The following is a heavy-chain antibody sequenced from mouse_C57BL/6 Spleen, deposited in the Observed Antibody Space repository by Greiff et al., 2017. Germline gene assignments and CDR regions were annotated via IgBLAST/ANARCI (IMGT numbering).Heavy chain of an antibody. Sequence: DVHLVESGGGLVKPGGSLKLSCAASGFTFSSYAMSWVRQTPEKRLEWVATISDGGSYTYYPDNVKGRFTISRDNAKNNLYLQMSHLKSEDTAMYYCARDYGSSSRYFDVWGTGTTVTVSS. D-gene: IGHD1-1*01. CDR3: ARDYGSSSRYFDV. CDR1: GFTFSSYA. CDR2: ISDGGSYT. V-gene: IGHV5-4*01. J-gene: IGHJ1*03.